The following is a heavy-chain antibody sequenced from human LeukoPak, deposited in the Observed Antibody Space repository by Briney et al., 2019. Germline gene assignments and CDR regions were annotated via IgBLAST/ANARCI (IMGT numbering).Heavy chain of an antibody. Sequence: PSETLSLTCTVSGGSISSYYWSWIRQPPGKGLEWIGYIYYSGSTNYNPSLKSRVTISVDTSKNQFSLKLSSVTAADTAVYYCARSRTVRGVIFDYWGQGTLVTVSS. CDR3: ARSRTVRGVIFDY. D-gene: IGHD3-10*01. CDR1: GGSISSYY. CDR2: IYYSGST. J-gene: IGHJ4*02. V-gene: IGHV4-59*01.